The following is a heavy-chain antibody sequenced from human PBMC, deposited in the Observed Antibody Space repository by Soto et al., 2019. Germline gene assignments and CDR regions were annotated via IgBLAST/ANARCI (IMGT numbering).Heavy chain of an antibody. D-gene: IGHD2-2*01. CDR3: ARELVVVPAANDAFDI. CDR2: INPNSGGT. V-gene: IGHV1-2*04. CDR1: GYTFTGYY. J-gene: IGHJ3*02. Sequence: SVTGACQASGYTFTGYYMHWVRQTPIQGLEWMGWINPNSGGTNYAQKFQGWVTMTRDTSISTAYMELRRLRSDDTAVYYCARELVVVPAANDAFDIWGQGTMVTVSS.